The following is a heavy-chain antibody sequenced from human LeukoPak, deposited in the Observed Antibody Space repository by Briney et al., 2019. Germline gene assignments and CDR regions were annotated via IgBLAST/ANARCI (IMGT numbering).Heavy chain of an antibody. V-gene: IGHV4-34*01. Sequence: SETLSLTCAVYGGSFSGYYWSWIRQPPGKGLEWIGEINHSGSTNYNPSLKSRVTISVDTSKNQFSLKLSSVTAADTAVYYCARGAHYYYYYGMDVWGQGTTVTVSS. CDR2: INHSGST. CDR3: ARGAHYYYYYGMDV. CDR1: GGSFSGYY. J-gene: IGHJ6*02.